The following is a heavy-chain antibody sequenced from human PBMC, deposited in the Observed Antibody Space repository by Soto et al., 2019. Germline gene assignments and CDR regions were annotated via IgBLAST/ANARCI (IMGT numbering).Heavy chain of an antibody. CDR1: GFTFSYYG. V-gene: IGHV3-33*01. D-gene: IGHD2-15*01. J-gene: IGHJ4*02. CDR3: VRGGGGSYCSGGSCFLDY. CDR2: IWYDGSNT. Sequence: QVQLVESGGGVIKPGRSLRLSCAASGFTFSYYGLHWVRQAPGKGLEWVAVIWYDGSNTYYADSVKGRFTISRDNSKNMLYLQMNSLRAEDTAVYCCVRGGGGSYCSGGSCFLDYWGQGALVTVSS.